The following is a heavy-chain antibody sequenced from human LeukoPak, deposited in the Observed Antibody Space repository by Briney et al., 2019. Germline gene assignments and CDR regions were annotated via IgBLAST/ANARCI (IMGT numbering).Heavy chain of an antibody. D-gene: IGHD5-18*01. CDR1: GFTFSSYA. Sequence: GGSLRLSCAASGFTFSSYAMSWVRQAPGKGLEWFSAIGGSGGSTYYADSVTGRFTISRDNSKNTLYLQMNSLRAEDTAVYYCAKGSDRRYSYGYRSTYYYYGMDVWGQGTTVTVSS. J-gene: IGHJ6*02. CDR3: AKGSDRRYSYGYRSTYYYYGMDV. CDR2: IGGSGGST. V-gene: IGHV3-23*01.